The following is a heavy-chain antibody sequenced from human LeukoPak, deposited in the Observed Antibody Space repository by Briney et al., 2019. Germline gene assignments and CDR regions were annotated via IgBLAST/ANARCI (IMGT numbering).Heavy chain of an antibody. D-gene: IGHD3-22*01. Sequence: SETLSLTCAVYGGSFSGYYWSWIRQPPGKGLEWIGEINHSGSTNYNPSLKSRVTISVDTSKKQFSLKLGSVTAADTAVYYCVTYYFDSSGPKKNYWGQGTLVTVSS. V-gene: IGHV4-34*01. CDR1: GGSFSGYY. J-gene: IGHJ4*02. CDR2: INHSGST. CDR3: VTYYFDSSGPKKNY.